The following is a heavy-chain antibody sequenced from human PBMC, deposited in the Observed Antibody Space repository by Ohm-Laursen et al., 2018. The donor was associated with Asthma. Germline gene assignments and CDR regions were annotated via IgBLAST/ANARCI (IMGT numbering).Heavy chain of an antibody. D-gene: IGHD6-19*01. V-gene: IGHV4-4*03. CDR3: ARSTGWYRLDL. CDR1: GGSINNYW. CDR2: IPHSGAA. J-gene: IGHJ5*02. Sequence: PGTLSLTCVLSGGSINNYWWSWVRQPPGKGLEWIGEIPHSGAASFNPSLTGRVTISLDKSKTHFSLKLTSVTAADTAVYYCARSTGWYRLDLWGQGTLVTVSS.